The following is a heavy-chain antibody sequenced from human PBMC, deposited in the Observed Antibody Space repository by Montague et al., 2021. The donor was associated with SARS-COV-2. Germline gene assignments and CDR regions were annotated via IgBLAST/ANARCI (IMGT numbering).Heavy chain of an antibody. D-gene: IGHD4-17*01. J-gene: IGHJ3*01. Sequence: SETLSLTCTVSGGSISYYYWTWIRQPPGKELEWIGYINYNGTTNYNPSLKSRVTISKDMSRTHFFLRLSSVTAADTAVYYCARDSHYGRFDLWGQGTLVTVSS. V-gene: IGHV4-59*01. CDR1: GGSISYYY. CDR3: ARDSHYGRFDL. CDR2: INYNGTT.